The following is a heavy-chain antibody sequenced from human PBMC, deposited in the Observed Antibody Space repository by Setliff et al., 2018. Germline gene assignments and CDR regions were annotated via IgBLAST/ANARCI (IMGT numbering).Heavy chain of an antibody. D-gene: IGHD3-16*01. CDR1: GFTFNTYT. CDR2: ISNDATYI. CDR3: ARDRGGGLYDY. Sequence: PGGSLRLSCAASGFTFNTYTMNWVRQAPGKGLEWVASISNDATYIYYADSVKGRFTISRDNAKNSLYLQMDSLRVEDTAMYFCARDRGGGLYDYWGRGTLVTVSS. J-gene: IGHJ4*02. V-gene: IGHV3-21*06.